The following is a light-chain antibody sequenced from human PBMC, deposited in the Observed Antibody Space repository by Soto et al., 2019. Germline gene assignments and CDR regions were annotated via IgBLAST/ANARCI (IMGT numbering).Light chain of an antibody. CDR2: GVS. Sequence: QSVLTQPASVSGSPGQSITISCTGTSSDVGGYNYVSWYQQHPGKAPKLMIYGVSNRPSGVSNRFSGSKSGNTASLTISGLQAEDEADYYCSSYTSSATIYVFGNGTKVT. J-gene: IGLJ1*01. V-gene: IGLV2-14*01. CDR3: SSYTSSATIYV. CDR1: SSDVGGYNY.